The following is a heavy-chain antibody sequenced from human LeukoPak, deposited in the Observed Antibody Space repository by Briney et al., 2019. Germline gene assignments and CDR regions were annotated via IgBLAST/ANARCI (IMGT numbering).Heavy chain of an antibody. CDR3: ARLDLAAAGIDY. CDR2: IDPSDSYT. V-gene: IGHV5-10-1*01. J-gene: IGHJ4*02. CDR1: AYSFTSYW. Sequence: GESLKISCKGSAYSFTSYWVSWVRQMPGKGLEWMGRIDPSDSYTNYSPSFRGRVTISADKSISTAYLQWSSLKASDTAMYYCARLDLAAAGIDYWGQGTLVTVSS. D-gene: IGHD6-13*01.